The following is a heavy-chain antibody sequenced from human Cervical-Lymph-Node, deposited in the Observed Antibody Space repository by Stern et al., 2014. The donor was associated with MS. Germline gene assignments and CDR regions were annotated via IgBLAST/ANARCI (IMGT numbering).Heavy chain of an antibody. CDR3: AKIKNSYNCFDY. CDR1: GFSLTASGVG. Sequence: QITLKESGPTLVKPTQTLTLTCTFSGFSLTASGVGVGWIRQPPGKAPEWLALIYWDDDHRYSPSLKSRLTITKDTSKNQVVLTMTNMDPVDTATYSCAKIKNSYNCFDYWGQGTLVTVSS. J-gene: IGHJ4*02. CDR2: IYWDDDH. V-gene: IGHV2-5*02. D-gene: IGHD5-24*01.